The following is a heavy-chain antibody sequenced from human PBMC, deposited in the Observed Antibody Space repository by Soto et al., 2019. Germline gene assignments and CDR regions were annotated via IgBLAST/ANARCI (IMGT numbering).Heavy chain of an antibody. Sequence: EVQLLESEGGLVQPGGSLRLSCAASGFTFSSYAMSWVRQAPGKGLEWVSAISGSGGSTYYADSVKGRFTISRDNSKNTLYLQMNSLRAEDTAVYYCAKQVGLTMVRGVKYGMDVWGQGTTVTVSS. V-gene: IGHV3-23*01. CDR3: AKQVGLTMVRGVKYGMDV. CDR2: ISGSGGST. CDR1: GFTFSSYA. D-gene: IGHD3-10*01. J-gene: IGHJ6*02.